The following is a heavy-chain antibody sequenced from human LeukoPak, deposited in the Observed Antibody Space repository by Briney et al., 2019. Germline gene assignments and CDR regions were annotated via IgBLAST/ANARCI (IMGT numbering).Heavy chain of an antibody. J-gene: IGHJ4*02. V-gene: IGHV1-2*02. CDR1: GYTFTGYY. CDR3: ARGPYSSGWEDY. D-gene: IGHD6-19*01. Sequence: ASVKVSCKASGYTFTGYYMHWVRQAPGQGLEWMGWSDPNSGDSNFAQKFQGRVTMTRDTSISTAYMELSRLRSDDTAVYYCARGPYSSGWEDYWGQGTLVTVSS. CDR2: SDPNSGDS.